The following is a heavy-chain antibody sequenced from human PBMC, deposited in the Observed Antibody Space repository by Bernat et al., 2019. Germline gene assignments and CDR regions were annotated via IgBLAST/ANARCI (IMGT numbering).Heavy chain of an antibody. CDR2: IYSGGST. J-gene: IGHJ4*02. Sequence: EVQLVESGGGLIQPGGSLRLSCAASGFTVSTNYMSWVRQAPGKGLEWVSLIYSGGSTYYADSVKGRFTISRDKSKNTLFLQMNSLRDEDTAVYYCARARGGFWSNYEVGGLDCWGQGTMVTVSS. CDR3: ARARGGFWSNYEVGGLDC. CDR1: GFTVSTNY. V-gene: IGHV3-53*01. D-gene: IGHD3-3*01.